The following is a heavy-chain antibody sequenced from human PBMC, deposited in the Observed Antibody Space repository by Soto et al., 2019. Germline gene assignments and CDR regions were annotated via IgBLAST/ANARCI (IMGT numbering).Heavy chain of an antibody. CDR2: SYPGDSDT. J-gene: IGHJ5*02. CDR1: GYSFSRHW. CDR3: ARRVGYCSCTSCYAGWFDP. Sequence: GEAPQTSCNGPGYSFSRHWLGRGRQMPGKGLEWMGISYPGDSDTRCSPSFQGQVTISADKSISTAYLQWSSLKASDTAMYYCARRVGYCSCTSCYAGWFDPWGQGTLVTVSS. V-gene: IGHV5-51*01. D-gene: IGHD2-2*01.